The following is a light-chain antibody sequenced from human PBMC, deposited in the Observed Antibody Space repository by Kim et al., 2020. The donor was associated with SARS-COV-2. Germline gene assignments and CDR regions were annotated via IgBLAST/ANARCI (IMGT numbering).Light chain of an antibody. Sequence: RVTISCSGGWSNVGARYDVQWCQQFPGAVPKLLIYGDNHRPSGVPDRFSASKSDPSASLAIAGLQTEDEAHYFCQSFDSSLNGGVFGGGTQLTVL. J-gene: IGLJ3*02. V-gene: IGLV1-40*01. CDR2: GDN. CDR1: WSNVGARYD. CDR3: QSFDSSLNGGV.